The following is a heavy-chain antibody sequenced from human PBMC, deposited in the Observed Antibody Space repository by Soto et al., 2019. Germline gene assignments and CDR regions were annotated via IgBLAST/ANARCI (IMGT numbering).Heavy chain of an antibody. CDR3: ANEDGADFKS. V-gene: IGHV1-69*04. CDR2: IFPLLAMV. CDR1: GGDLTNSG. Sequence: QVHLVQSGAEMKKPGSSVKVSCKVSGGDLTNSGISWVRQAPGQGLEWMGGIFPLLAMVDYSQKFQGRVTITADESTNTAYIDLGSLKSAATAVYYCANEDGADFKSWGQGTLVIVSS. D-gene: IGHD1-26*01. J-gene: IGHJ4*02.